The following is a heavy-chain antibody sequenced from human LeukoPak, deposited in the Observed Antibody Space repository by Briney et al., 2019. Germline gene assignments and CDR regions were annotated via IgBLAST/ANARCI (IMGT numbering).Heavy chain of an antibody. V-gene: IGHV7-4-1*02. Sequence: GASVKVSCKASGYTFTSYGISWVRQAPGQGLEWMGWINTNTGNPTYAQGFTGRFVFSLDTSVSTAYLQISSLKAEDTAVYYCAREVYDSSGYFSGYYYYMDVWGKGTTVTVSS. D-gene: IGHD3-22*01. CDR2: INTNTGNP. J-gene: IGHJ6*03. CDR3: AREVYDSSGYFSGYYYYMDV. CDR1: GYTFTSYG.